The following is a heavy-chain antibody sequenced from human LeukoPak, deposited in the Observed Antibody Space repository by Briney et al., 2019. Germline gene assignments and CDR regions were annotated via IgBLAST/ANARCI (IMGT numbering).Heavy chain of an antibody. Sequence: ASVKVSCKTSGYTFTAYYIHWLRQAPGQGLEWMGWINPNSGGTNFAQKFQGRVTMTRDTSISTAYMELSRLRSDDTAVYYCARDPASTAKELANNWFDPWGQGTRVTVSS. CDR1: GYTFTAYY. CDR3: ARDPASTAKELANNWFDP. J-gene: IGHJ5*02. V-gene: IGHV1-2*02. D-gene: IGHD3-10*01. CDR2: INPNSGGT.